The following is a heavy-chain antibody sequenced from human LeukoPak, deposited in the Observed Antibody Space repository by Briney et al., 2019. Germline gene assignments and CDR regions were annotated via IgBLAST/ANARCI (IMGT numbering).Heavy chain of an antibody. Sequence: GGSLRLSCAASGFTFSSYAMSWVRQAPGKGLEWVSAISGSGGRTYYADSVKGRFTISRDNSKNTLYLQMNSLRAEDTAVYYCAKDRDVLLWFGELSLSQSYFDYWGQGTLVTVSS. CDR3: AKDRDVLLWFGELSLSQSYFDY. D-gene: IGHD3-10*01. J-gene: IGHJ4*02. CDR2: ISGSGGRT. CDR1: GFTFSSYA. V-gene: IGHV3-23*01.